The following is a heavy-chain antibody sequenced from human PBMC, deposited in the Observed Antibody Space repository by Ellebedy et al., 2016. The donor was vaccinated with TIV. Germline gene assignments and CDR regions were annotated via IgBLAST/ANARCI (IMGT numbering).Heavy chain of an antibody. D-gene: IGHD4-17*01. J-gene: IGHJ4*02. CDR3: AREERHYGLDY. V-gene: IGHV3-30*19. Sequence: GESLKISCAASGFTFSSYGMHWVRQAPGKGLEWVAVIWYDGSNKYYADSVKGRFTISRDNSKNTLYLQMNSLRAEDTAVYYCAREERHYGLDYWGQGTLVTVSS. CDR1: GFTFSSYG. CDR2: IWYDGSNK.